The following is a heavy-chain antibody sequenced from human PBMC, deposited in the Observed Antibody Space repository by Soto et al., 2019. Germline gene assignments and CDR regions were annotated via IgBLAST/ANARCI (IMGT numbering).Heavy chain of an antibody. J-gene: IGHJ5*02. Sequence: PSQTLSLTCAISGDSVSSNSAAWNWIRQSPSRGLEWLGRTYYRSKWFNNYALSVKSRITINPDTSKNQFSLQLNSVTPEDTAVYYCARKFPRAAAGSAGWFDPWGQGTLVTVSS. CDR2: TYYRSKWFN. CDR3: ARKFPRAAAGSAGWFDP. V-gene: IGHV6-1*01. CDR1: GDSVSSNSAA. D-gene: IGHD6-13*01.